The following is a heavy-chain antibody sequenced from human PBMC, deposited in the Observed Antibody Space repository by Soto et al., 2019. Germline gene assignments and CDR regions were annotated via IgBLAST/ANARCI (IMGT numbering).Heavy chain of an antibody. J-gene: IGHJ4*02. D-gene: IGHD3-3*01. Sequence: QVLLVESGGGVVQPGGSLRLSCAASEFTFSTYPMHWFRQAPGKGLEWVAGISHDEGNKYYGDSMKGRFTISRDNSKNTLYLQMNSLRGDDTAVYYCARGASDFWGVYPEIHFFDSWGQGTLVTVSS. CDR2: ISHDEGNK. CDR1: EFTFSTYP. V-gene: IGHV3-30-3*01. CDR3: ARGASDFWGVYPEIHFFDS.